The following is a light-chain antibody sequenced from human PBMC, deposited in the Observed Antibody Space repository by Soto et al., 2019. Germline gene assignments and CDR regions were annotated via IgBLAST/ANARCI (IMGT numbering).Light chain of an antibody. CDR1: QSIYTY. V-gene: IGKV1-39*01. CDR3: QQSYSNTLS. CDR2: ASS. J-gene: IGKJ4*01. Sequence: DIQLTQSPSSLSASVGDRVTINCRASQSIYTYLNWFQLKPGKGPKLLIFASSTLQSGVPSRFSGSGSGADFRLTISSIQTADFAKYYCQQSYSNTLSFGGGTKVDIK.